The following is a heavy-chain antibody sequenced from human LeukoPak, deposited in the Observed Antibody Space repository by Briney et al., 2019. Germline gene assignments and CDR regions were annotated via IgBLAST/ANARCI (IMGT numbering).Heavy chain of an antibody. V-gene: IGHV3-48*03. CDR1: GFTFSSYE. J-gene: IGHJ4*02. CDR3: VRWDH. CDR2: ISSSGSTI. Sequence: GGSLRLSCAASGFTFSSYEMNWVRDAPGKGLEWVSYISSSGSTIYYADSVKGRFTISRDNAKSSLFLQMNSLGAEDTAVYYCVRWDHWGQGTLVTVSS.